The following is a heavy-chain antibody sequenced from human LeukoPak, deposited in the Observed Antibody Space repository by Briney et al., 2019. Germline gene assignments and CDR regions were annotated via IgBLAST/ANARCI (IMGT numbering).Heavy chain of an antibody. D-gene: IGHD2-2*01. V-gene: IGHV1-2*02. CDR2: INPNSGGT. CDR1: GYTFTGYY. CDR3: ARETEDVVVVPAAAYFDY. J-gene: IGHJ4*02. Sequence: GASVKVSCKASGYTFTGYYMHWARQAPGQGLEWMGWINPNSGGTNYAQKFQGRVTMTRDTSISTAYMDLSRLRSDDTAVFYCARETEDVVVVPAAAYFDYRGQGTLVTVSS.